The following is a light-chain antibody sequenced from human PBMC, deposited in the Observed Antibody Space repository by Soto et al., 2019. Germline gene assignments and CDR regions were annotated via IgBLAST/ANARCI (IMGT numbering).Light chain of an antibody. CDR3: QQRGVWPLT. J-gene: IGKJ4*01. CDR2: GAS. Sequence: EIVLTQSPATLSVSPGERAALSCRASQSVSNNLAWYQQRPGQPPRLLIFGASTRATGIPARFSGSGSEAEFALTISTLQSEDFAVYYCQQRGVWPLTFGGGTKVEIK. CDR1: QSVSNN. V-gene: IGKV3-15*01.